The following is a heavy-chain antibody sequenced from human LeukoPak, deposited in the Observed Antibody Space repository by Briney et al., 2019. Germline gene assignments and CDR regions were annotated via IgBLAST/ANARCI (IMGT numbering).Heavy chain of an antibody. CDR2: IYPGDSHT. D-gene: IGHD6-25*01. Sequence: ESLKISCKGAGYSFTTNWIGWARHMPGKGLEWMGIIYPGDSHTRYNPSFQGQVTMSAGKSTNTAYLQWSSLKASDTAIYYCARTSANWFDAWGQGTLVTVSS. CDR1: GYSFTTNW. CDR3: ARTSANWFDA. V-gene: IGHV5-51*01. J-gene: IGHJ5*02.